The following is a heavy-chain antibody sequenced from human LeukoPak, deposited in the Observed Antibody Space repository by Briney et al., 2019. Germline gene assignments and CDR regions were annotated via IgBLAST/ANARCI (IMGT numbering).Heavy chain of an antibody. CDR3: AKAAGAHSSWGYFDY. V-gene: IGHV3-9*01. CDR1: GFTFDDYA. J-gene: IGHJ4*02. D-gene: IGHD6-13*01. CDR2: ISWNGGSI. Sequence: PGRSLRLSCAASGFTFDDYAMQWVRQAPGKGLEWVSGISWNGGSIAYADSVKGRFTISRDNAKNSLYLQMNTLRAEDTALYYCAKAAGAHSSWGYFDYWGQGTLVTVSS.